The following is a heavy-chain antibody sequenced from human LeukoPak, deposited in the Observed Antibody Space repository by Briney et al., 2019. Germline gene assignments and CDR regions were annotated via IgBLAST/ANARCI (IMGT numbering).Heavy chain of an antibody. D-gene: IGHD5-24*01. CDR2: INHSGST. CDR1: GGSFSGYY. CDR3: ASRRWLHRNHYFDY. Sequence: SETLSLTCAVYGGSFSGYYWSWIRQPPGKVLEWIGEINHSGSTNYNPSLKSRVTISVDTSKNQFSLKLSSVTAADTAVYYCASRRWLHRNHYFDYWGQGTLVTVSS. V-gene: IGHV4-34*01. J-gene: IGHJ4*02.